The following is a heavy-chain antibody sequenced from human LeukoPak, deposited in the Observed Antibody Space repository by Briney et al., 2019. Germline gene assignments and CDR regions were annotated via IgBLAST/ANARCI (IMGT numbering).Heavy chain of an antibody. J-gene: IGHJ6*03. CDR1: GFPFFNLA. Sequence: GGSLRLSFSASGFPFFNLAMTWVRPAPREGLAWVSSITGGGASTYYAASVKGRFTISRDNFKNTVFLQMDNLRADDTAIYFCANLQYYYYHMDVWGKGTMVIVSS. CDR2: ITGGGAST. CDR3: ANLQYYYYHMDV. V-gene: IGHV3-23*01.